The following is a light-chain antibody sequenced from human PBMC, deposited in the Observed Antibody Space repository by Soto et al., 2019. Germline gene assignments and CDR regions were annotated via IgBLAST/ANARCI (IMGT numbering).Light chain of an antibody. CDR3: QQYDKLPPTWT. J-gene: IGKJ1*01. CDR1: QDIATY. CDR2: DAS. V-gene: IGKV1-33*01. Sequence: DIQMTPSPSSLSASVGTRVTITCQASQDIATYLNWYQQTPGKAPNLLIYDASNLETGVPSRFSGGGSGKHFTGTISNLQPEDIATYYGQQYDKLPPTWTVGQGTQVDIK.